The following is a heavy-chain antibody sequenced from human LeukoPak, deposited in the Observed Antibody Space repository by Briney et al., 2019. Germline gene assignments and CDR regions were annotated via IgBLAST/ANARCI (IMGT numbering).Heavy chain of an antibody. D-gene: IGHD6-19*01. J-gene: IGHJ4*02. CDR1: GYTFTSYG. CDR3: ARYCIAVAGREDFDY. CDR2: ISAYNGNT. Sequence: ASVKVSCKASGYTFTSYGISWVRQAPGQGLEWMGWISAYNGNTNYAQKLQGRVTMTTDTSTSTAYMELRSLRSDDTAVYYCARYCIAVAGREDFDYWGQGTLVTVSS. V-gene: IGHV1-18*01.